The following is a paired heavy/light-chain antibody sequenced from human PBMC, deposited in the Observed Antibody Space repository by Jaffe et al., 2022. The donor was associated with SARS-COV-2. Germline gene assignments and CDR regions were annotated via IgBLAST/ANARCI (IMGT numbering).Light chain of an antibody. CDR3: VAWDDSLNGRV. V-gene: IGLV1-44*01. CDR2: SDN. J-gene: IGLJ3*02. CDR1: NSNIGSNT. Sequence: QSVLTQPPSTSGTPGQRVTISCSGSNSNIGSNTVNWYQQFPGTAPKVVIYSDNQRPSGVPDRFSGSKSGTSASLAISGLQSEDEADYYCVAWDDSLNGRVFGGGTKLTVL.
Heavy chain of an antibody. Sequence: EVQLVESGGGLVQPGGSLRLSCAASGFTFSYYSMDWVRQAPGKGLEWISYISSSAITKHYADSVKGRFTISRDNARNSLYLQMNSLRVEDTAVYYCARIVGASKFDYWGQGTLVTVSS. CDR3: ARIVGASKFDY. CDR2: ISSSAITK. J-gene: IGHJ4*02. D-gene: IGHD1-26*01. CDR1: GFTFSYYS. V-gene: IGHV3-48*01.